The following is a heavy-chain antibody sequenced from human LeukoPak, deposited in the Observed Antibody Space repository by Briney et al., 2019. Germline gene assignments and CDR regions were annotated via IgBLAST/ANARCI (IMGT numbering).Heavy chain of an antibody. V-gene: IGHV1-2*02. Sequence: ASVKVSCKASGYTFTGFYMHWVRQAPGQGLEWMGWINPRSGDTNYTQKFQGRVTMTGDTSISTAYMELSRLTSDDTAVYYCARSLDTAMAHWGQGTLVTVSS. CDR3: ARSLDTAMAH. CDR2: INPRSGDT. D-gene: IGHD5-18*01. CDR1: GYTFTGFY. J-gene: IGHJ4*02.